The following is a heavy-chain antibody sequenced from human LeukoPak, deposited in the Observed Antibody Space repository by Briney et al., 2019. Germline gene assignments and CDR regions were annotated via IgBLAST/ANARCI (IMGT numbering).Heavy chain of an antibody. J-gene: IGHJ4*02. Sequence: KPSETLSLTCAVYGGSFSGYYWSWIRQPPGKGLEWIGEINHSGSTNYNPSLKSRVTISVDTSKNQFSLKLSSVTAADTAVYYCARDDSGWYFDYWGQGTLVTVSS. D-gene: IGHD6-19*01. CDR3: ARDDSGWYFDY. CDR1: GGSFSGYY. V-gene: IGHV4-34*01. CDR2: INHSGST.